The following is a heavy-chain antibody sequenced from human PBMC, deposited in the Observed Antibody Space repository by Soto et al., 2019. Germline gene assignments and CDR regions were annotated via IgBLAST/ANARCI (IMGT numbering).Heavy chain of an antibody. J-gene: IGHJ4*02. Sequence: QAQLVESGGGLVKPGGSLRLSCAASGFTFSDYYMSWIRQAPGKGLEGVSYFSSSGRTIYYEDSVKGRFTISRDNAKKSLYLQTNRRSDEDKAVYYCSSCLGGVILNWGQGDLVTVSS. CDR1: GFTFSDYY. CDR3: SSCLGGVILN. CDR2: FSSSGRTI. D-gene: IGHD3-16*02. V-gene: IGHV3-11*01.